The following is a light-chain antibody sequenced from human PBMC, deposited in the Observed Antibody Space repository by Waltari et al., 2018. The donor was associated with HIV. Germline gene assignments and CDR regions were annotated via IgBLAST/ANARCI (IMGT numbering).Light chain of an antibody. J-gene: IGLJ3*02. CDR2: NTD. Sequence: QTVVTQEPSLTVSPGGTVTLPCASSTGTVISLNYPSWFQHKPGQAPRSLIYNTDNRHSWTPDRFSGSLPGGKAALTQAGVQPEDEADYYCVIYYGGSWVFGGGTRLTVL. CDR3: VIYYGGSWV. CDR1: TGTVISLNY. V-gene: IGLV7-43*01.